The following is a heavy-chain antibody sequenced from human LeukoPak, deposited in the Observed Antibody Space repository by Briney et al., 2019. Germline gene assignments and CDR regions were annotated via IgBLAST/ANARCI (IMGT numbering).Heavy chain of an antibody. CDR2: MSYDGGTK. D-gene: IGHD6-19*01. CDR1: GFTFSSYA. J-gene: IGHJ4*02. CDR3: ARDHSSGWYSDYFDY. Sequence: PGRSLRLSCAASGFTFSSYAMHWVRQAPGKGLEWVAVMSYDGGTKYYAESVKGRFTISRDNSKNTLYLQINSLRAEDTAVYYCARDHSSGWYSDYFDYWGQGTLVTVSS. V-gene: IGHV3-30*03.